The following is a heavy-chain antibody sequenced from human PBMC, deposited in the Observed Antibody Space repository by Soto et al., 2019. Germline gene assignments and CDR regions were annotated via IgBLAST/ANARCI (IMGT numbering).Heavy chain of an antibody. Sequence: SETLSLTCTVSGGSISSGGYYWIWIRQHPGTGLEWIGDINHSGSTNYNPSLKSRVTISVDTSKNQFSLKLTSVTAADTAVYYCARDKITGLFDYWGQGTLVTVSS. J-gene: IGHJ4*02. CDR2: INHSGST. D-gene: IGHD2-8*02. V-gene: IGHV4-39*07. CDR3: ARDKITGLFDY. CDR1: GGSISSGGYY.